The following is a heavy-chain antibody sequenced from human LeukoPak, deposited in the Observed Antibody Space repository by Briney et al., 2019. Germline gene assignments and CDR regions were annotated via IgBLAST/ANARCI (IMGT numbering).Heavy chain of an antibody. Sequence: SETLSLTCTVSGGSISSYYWSWIRQPPGKGLEWIGYIYYSGSTNYNPSLKSRVAISVDTSKNQFSLKLSSVTAADTAVYYCARGGPDWFDPWGQGTLVTVSS. J-gene: IGHJ5*02. CDR3: ARGGPDWFDP. CDR1: GGSISSYY. V-gene: IGHV4-59*01. CDR2: IYYSGST.